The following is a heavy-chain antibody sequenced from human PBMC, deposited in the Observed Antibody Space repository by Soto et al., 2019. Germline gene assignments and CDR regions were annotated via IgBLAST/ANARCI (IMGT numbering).Heavy chain of an antibody. J-gene: IGHJ6*02. D-gene: IGHD2-15*01. CDR1: GGTFSSYA. Sequence: QVQLVQSGAEVKKPGSSVKVSCKASGGTFSSYAISWVRQAPGQGLEWMGGIIPIFGTANYAQKFQGRVTITADKSTSTAYVELSSLRSADTAVYSGASAINCSGGSGRYYYYGMDVWGQGTPVTVSS. CDR3: ASAINCSGGSGRYYYYGMDV. CDR2: IIPIFGTA. V-gene: IGHV1-69*06.